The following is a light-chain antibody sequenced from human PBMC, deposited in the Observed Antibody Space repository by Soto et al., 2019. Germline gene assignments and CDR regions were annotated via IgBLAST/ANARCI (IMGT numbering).Light chain of an antibody. CDR3: QQRSNWPRT. CDR1: QSVSSY. CDR2: DAS. V-gene: IGKV3-11*01. Sequence: EIVLTQSPANLSLSPGERSTLSCRASQSVSSYLAWYQQKPGQAPRRLIYDASNRATGITARFSGSGSGTDFTLTISSLEPEDFAVYYCQQRSNWPRTFGPGTKVDIK. J-gene: IGKJ3*01.